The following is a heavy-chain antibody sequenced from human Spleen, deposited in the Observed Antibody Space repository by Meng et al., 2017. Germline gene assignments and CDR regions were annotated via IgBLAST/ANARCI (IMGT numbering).Heavy chain of an antibody. J-gene: IGHJ4*02. Sequence: QVQLQESGPGLVKPSGTLSLTCAVSGDSIRTDKWWSWVRQPPGKGLEWIGEIYHSGSTNYNPSLKSRVTISVDKSKNQFSLNLSSVTAADTAVYYCARAEGNWNFVYWGQGTLVTVSS. CDR3: ARAEGNWNFVY. V-gene: IGHV4-4*02. CDR1: GDSIRTDKW. CDR2: IYHSGST. D-gene: IGHD1-20*01.